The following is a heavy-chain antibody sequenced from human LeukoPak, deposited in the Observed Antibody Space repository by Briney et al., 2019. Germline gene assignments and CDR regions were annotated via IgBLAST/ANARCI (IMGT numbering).Heavy chain of an antibody. CDR1: GLTLSTYA. V-gene: IGHV3-23*01. CDR2: ISGSGGST. CDR3: AKTRGYCSGGFCPYYFDY. D-gene: IGHD2-15*01. Sequence: GGSLRLSCAVSGLTLSTYAMSWVRQAPGKGLEWVSTISGSGGSTYYADSVKGRFTISRDNSKNTLYLQMNSLRAEDTAVYYCAKTRGYCSGGFCPYYFDYWGQGTLVTVSS. J-gene: IGHJ4*02.